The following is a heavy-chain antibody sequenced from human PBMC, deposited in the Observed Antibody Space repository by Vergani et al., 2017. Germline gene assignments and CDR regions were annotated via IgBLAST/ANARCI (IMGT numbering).Heavy chain of an antibody. CDR3: ARAYYDILTGYDY. CDR1: GGSFSGYY. Sequence: QVQLQQWGAGLLKPSETLSLTCAVYGGSFSGYYWSWIRQPPGKGLEWIGEINHSGSTNYNPSLKSRVTISVDTSKNQFSLKLSSVTAADTAVYYCARAYYDILTGYDYWGQGTLVTVSS. CDR2: INHSGST. V-gene: IGHV4-34*01. J-gene: IGHJ4*02. D-gene: IGHD3-9*01.